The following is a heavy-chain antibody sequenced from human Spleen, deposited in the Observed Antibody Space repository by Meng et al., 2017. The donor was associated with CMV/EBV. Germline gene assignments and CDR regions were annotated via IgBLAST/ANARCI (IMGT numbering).Heavy chain of an antibody. J-gene: IGHJ4*02. D-gene: IGHD4-17*01. V-gene: IGHV1-2*02. CDR1: GYTFPGYY. CDR3: ARLPDYGDYGIDY. Sequence: CKASGYTFPGYYLHWVRQAPGQGLEWMGWINPNSGGTNYAQKFQGRVTMTRDTSISTAYMELSRLRSDDTAVYYCARLPDYGDYGIDYWGQGTLVTVSS. CDR2: INPNSGGT.